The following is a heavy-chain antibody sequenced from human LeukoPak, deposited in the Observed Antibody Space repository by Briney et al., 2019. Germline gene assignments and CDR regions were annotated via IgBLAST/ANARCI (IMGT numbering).Heavy chain of an antibody. Sequence: GASVKVSCKASGYTFTSYYMHLVRQAPGQGLEWMGIINPSGGSTSYAQKFQGRVTMTRDTSTSTVYMELSSLRSEDTAVYYCARSEQFPYYMDVWGKGKTVTVSS. CDR3: ARSEQFPYYMDV. CDR1: GYTFTSYY. V-gene: IGHV1-46*01. CDR2: INPSGGST. J-gene: IGHJ6*03. D-gene: IGHD6-19*01.